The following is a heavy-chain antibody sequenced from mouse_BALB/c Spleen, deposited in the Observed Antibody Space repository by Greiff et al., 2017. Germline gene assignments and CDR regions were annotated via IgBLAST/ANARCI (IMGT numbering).Heavy chain of an antibody. Sequence: VQLQQSGPELVKPGASVRISCKASGYTFTSYYIHWVKQRPGQGLEWIGWIYPGNVNTKYNEKFKGKATLTADKSSSTAYMQLSSLTSEDSAVYFCARGYGPFDYWGQGTTLTVSS. V-gene: IGHV1S56*01. J-gene: IGHJ2*01. CDR2: IYPGNVNT. CDR3: ARGYGPFDY. D-gene: IGHD1-2*01. CDR1: GYTFTSYY.